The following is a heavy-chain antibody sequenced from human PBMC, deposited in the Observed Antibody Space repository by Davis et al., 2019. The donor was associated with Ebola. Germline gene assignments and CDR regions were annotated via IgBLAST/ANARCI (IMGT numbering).Heavy chain of an antibody. Sequence: MPSETLSLTCAVSGGSISSSNWWSWVRQPPGKGLAWIGEIYHSGSSNYNPSLKSRVTISVDKSKNQFSLKLGSVTAADTAVYYCARINITMSYDYWGQGTLVTVSS. CDR1: GGSISSSNW. CDR3: ARINITMSYDY. CDR2: IYHSGSS. V-gene: IGHV4-4*02. J-gene: IGHJ4*02. D-gene: IGHD3-10*02.